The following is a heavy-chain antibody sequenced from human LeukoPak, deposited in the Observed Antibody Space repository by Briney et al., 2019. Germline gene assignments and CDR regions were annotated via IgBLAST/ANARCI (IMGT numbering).Heavy chain of an antibody. Sequence: PGGSLRLSCAASGFAFSNFEMTWVRQAPGKGLEWVSSIGRRGVSTYHADSVKGRFTISRDNSKNTLYLQMNSLRAEDTALYYCAKGWNANDYWGQGTLVTVSS. J-gene: IGHJ4*02. D-gene: IGHD1-1*01. CDR2: IGRRGVST. CDR1: GFAFSNFE. V-gene: IGHV3-23*01. CDR3: AKGWNANDY.